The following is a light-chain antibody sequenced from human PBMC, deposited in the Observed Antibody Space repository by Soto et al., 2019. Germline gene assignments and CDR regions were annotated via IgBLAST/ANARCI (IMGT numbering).Light chain of an antibody. V-gene: IGKV3-20*01. CDR3: PLYPTWPST. CDR1: QSVSSSY. J-gene: IGKJ1*01. CDR2: GAS. Sequence: SFLTQAPATVAFAKWLEATLSFIPSQSVSSSYLAWYQQKPGQAPRLLIYGASSRATGIPDRSSGSGSGTDLNVTILRSQYEDCAVFHSPLYPTWPSTLGPGTKVDIK.